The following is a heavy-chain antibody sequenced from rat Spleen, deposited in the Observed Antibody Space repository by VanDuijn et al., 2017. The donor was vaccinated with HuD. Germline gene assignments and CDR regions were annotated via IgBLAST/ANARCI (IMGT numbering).Heavy chain of an antibody. CDR2: MWGGGST. D-gene: IGHD4-3*01. Sequence: QVQLKESGPGLVQPPQTLSLTCTVAGFSLTTYNVHCIRQPPGKGLEWMGVMWGGGSTDYNSALKYRLSISRDTSKNQVFLKMNSLQSEDTTTYYCARDRGRLTSYWYFDFWGPGTMVTVSS. V-gene: IGHV2-45*01. CDR1: GFSLTTYN. J-gene: IGHJ1*01. CDR3: ARDRGRLTSYWYFDF.